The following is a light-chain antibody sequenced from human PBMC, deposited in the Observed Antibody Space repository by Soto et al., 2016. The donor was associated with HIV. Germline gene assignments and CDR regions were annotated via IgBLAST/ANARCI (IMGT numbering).Light chain of an antibody. Sequence: DIVMTQTPLSLSVTPGQPASISCKSSQSLQRNDEKTWFYWYLQKPGQSPQLLIYEVSNRFSGVPDRFSGSGSGTGFTLRISRVEAEDVGVYFCMQAVQLPLTFGGGTGGGHQT. CDR2: EVS. J-gene: IGKJ4*01. CDR1: QSLQRNDEKTW. CDR3: MQAVQLPLT. V-gene: IGKV2D-29*02.